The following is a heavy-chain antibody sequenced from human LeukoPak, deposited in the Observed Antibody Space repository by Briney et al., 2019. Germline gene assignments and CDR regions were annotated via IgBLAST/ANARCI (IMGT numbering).Heavy chain of an antibody. CDR1: GGSITSSY. J-gene: IGHJ4*02. CDR3: ATTRGYSYGFFYFDQ. CDR2: IDCTKNA. V-gene: IGHV4-59*01. Sequence: SETLSLTCSVSGGSITSSYWSWIRQAPGKGLEWLGYIDCTKNAKYNPSLKSRVTMSLDTSKNQLSLKLTSVTAADTAVYHCATTRGYSYGFFYFDQWGQGTLVTVSS. D-gene: IGHD5-18*01.